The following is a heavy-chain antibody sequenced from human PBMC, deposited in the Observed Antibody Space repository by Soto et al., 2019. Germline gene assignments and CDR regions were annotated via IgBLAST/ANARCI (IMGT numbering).Heavy chain of an antibody. Sequence: GGSLRLSCAASGFTFSSYAMSWVHQAPGKGLEWVSAISGSGGSTYYADSVKGRFTISRDNSKNTLYLQMNSLRAEDTAVYYCASPAGQQLLLSWFDPWGQGTLVTVSS. CDR2: ISGSGGST. V-gene: IGHV3-23*01. J-gene: IGHJ5*02. D-gene: IGHD6-13*01. CDR3: ASPAGQQLLLSWFDP. CDR1: GFTFSSYA.